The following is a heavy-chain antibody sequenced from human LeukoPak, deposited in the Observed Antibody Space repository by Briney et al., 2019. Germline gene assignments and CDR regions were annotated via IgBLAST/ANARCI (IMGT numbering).Heavy chain of an antibody. Sequence: SETLSLTCTVSGGSISSSSYYWGWIRQPPGKGLEWIGSIYYSGSTYYNPSLKSRVTISVDTSKNQFSLKLSSVTAADTAVYYCARFLYERKRAEYFQHWGQGTLVTVSS. D-gene: IGHD2/OR15-2a*01. J-gene: IGHJ1*01. V-gene: IGHV4-39*01. CDR3: ARFLYERKRAEYFQH. CDR2: IYYSGST. CDR1: GGSISSSSYY.